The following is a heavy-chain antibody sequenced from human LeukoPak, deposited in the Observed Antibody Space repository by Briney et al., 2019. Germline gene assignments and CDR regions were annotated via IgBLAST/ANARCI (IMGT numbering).Heavy chain of an antibody. CDR1: GYTFTGYY. V-gene: IGHV1-2*02. CDR3: AREGDYGDYWFDP. Sequence: ASVKVSCKASGYTFTGYYKHWVRQAPGQGLEWMGWINPNSGGTNYAQKFQGRVTMTRDTSISTAYMELSGLRSDDTAVYYCAREGDYGDYWFDPWGQGTLVTVSS. CDR2: INPNSGGT. D-gene: IGHD4-17*01. J-gene: IGHJ5*02.